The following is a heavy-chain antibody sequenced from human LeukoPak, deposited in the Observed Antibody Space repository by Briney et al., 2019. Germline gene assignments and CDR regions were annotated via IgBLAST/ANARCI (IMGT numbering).Heavy chain of an antibody. V-gene: IGHV3-30*03. CDR1: GFTFSSYG. CDR2: ISYDGSNK. D-gene: IGHD3-10*01. J-gene: IGHJ4*02. Sequence: GGSLRLSCAASGFTFSSYGMHWVRQAPGKGLEWVAVISYDGSNKYYADSVKGRFTISRDNSKNTLYLQMNSLRAEDTAVYYCAGLWFGESTFYWGQGTLVTVSS. CDR3: AGLWFGESTFY.